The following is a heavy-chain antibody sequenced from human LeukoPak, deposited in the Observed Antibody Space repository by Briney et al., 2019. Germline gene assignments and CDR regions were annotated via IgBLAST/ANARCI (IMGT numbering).Heavy chain of an antibody. Sequence: ASVKVSCKASGYTFTGYYMHWVRQAPGQGLEWMGWINPNSGGTNYAQKFQGWVTMTRDTSISTAYMELSRLRSDDTAVYYCARGPGTRIVVSNEYFHHWGQGTLGTGSS. V-gene: IGHV1-2*04. J-gene: IGHJ1*01. CDR2: INPNSGGT. CDR1: GYTFTGYY. D-gene: IGHD3-22*01. CDR3: ARGPGTRIVVSNEYFHH.